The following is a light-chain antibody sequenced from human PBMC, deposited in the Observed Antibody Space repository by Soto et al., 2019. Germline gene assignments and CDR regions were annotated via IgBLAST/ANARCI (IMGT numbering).Light chain of an antibody. CDR1: QDISSY. CDR3: QQLNSYPLT. V-gene: IGKV1-9*01. CDR2: AAS. J-gene: IGKJ4*01. Sequence: DIQLTQSPSFLSASVIDRVTITCRASQDISSYLAWYQQKPGKAPKLLIYAASILRSGVPSRFSGSGSGTEFTLTISSLQPEDFATYYCQQLNSYPLTFGGGTKVEI.